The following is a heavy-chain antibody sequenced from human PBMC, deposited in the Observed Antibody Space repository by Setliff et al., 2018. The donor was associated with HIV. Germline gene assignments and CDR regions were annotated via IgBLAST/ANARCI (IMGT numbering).Heavy chain of an antibody. CDR3: ARADPVYGSGSCLDY. CDR1: GFTFGSQW. D-gene: IGHD3-10*01. Sequence: PGGSLRLSCAASGFTFGSQWMHWVRQAPGKGLVWVSRISPDGSVINYAGSVKGRFTISRDNAKNSLYLQMNSLGAEDTAVYYCARADPVYGSGSCLDYWGQGTLVTVSS. V-gene: IGHV3-74*01. J-gene: IGHJ4*02. CDR2: ISPDGSVI.